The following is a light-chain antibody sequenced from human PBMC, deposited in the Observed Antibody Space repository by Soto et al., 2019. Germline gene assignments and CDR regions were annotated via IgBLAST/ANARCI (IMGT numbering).Light chain of an antibody. V-gene: IGKV3-20*01. Sequence: EIVLTQSPGTLSLSPGERATLSCRASHSVSSSYLAWYQQKPGQAPRLLIYGAFSRATGIPDRFSGSWSGPDFTLTISRLEPEDIAVYYCQQYGSSPPYTFGQGTKLEIK. J-gene: IGKJ2*01. CDR2: GAF. CDR1: HSVSSSY. CDR3: QQYGSSPPYT.